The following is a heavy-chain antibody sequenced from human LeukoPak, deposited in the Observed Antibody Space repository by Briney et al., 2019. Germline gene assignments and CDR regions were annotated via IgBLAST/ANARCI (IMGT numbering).Heavy chain of an antibody. J-gene: IGHJ4*02. CDR3: SRVRSWFGFGDY. D-gene: IGHD3-10*01. CDR1: GFTFGDYA. CDR2: IRSKAYGGTT. Sequence: GGSLRLSCTASGFTFGDYAMSWVRQAPGKGLEWVGFIRSKAYGGTTEHAASVKGRFTISRDDSKSIAYLQMNSLKTEDTAVYYCSRVRSWFGFGDYWGQGTLVTVSS. V-gene: IGHV3-49*04.